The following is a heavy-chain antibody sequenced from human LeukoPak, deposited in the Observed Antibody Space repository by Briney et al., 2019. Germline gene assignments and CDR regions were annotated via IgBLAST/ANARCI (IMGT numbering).Heavy chain of an antibody. D-gene: IGHD1-26*01. CDR2: ISSSSSYI. CDR3: ARRPIVGSTGFYFDP. CDR1: GFTFSSYS. J-gene: IGHJ5*02. V-gene: IGHV3-21*01. Sequence: GGSLRLSCAASGFTFSSYSMNWVRQAPGKGLEWVSSISSSSSYIYYADSVKGRFTISRDNAKNSLYLQMNSLRAEDTAVYYCARRPIVGSTGFYFDPWGPGTLVTVSS.